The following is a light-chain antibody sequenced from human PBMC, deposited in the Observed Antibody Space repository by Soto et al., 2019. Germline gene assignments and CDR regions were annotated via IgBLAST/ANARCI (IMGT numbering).Light chain of an antibody. V-gene: IGKV1-5*01. Sequence: DIQMTQSPSTLSASVGDRVTITCRASQSISQFLAWYQQKPGKVPKLLIYDASNLRSEVPSRFGGSGSGTDFTLTISGLQPDDFTTYSCQQYTSYSRAFGQWTKVDLK. CDR1: QSISQF. CDR2: DAS. CDR3: QQYTSYSRA. J-gene: IGKJ1*01.